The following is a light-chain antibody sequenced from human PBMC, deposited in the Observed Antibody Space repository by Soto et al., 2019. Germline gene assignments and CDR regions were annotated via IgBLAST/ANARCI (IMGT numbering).Light chain of an antibody. Sequence: QSALTQPPSASGSPGQSVAISCTGTASDIGGYTFVSWYQQHPGKAPKLLIYDVNKRPSGVPDRFSGSKSGNTASLTVSGLQAEDEADYYCSAHGGTNPYVFGTGTKPPS. CDR3: SAHGGTNPYV. CDR2: DVN. J-gene: IGLJ1*01. V-gene: IGLV2-8*01. CDR1: ASDIGGYTF.